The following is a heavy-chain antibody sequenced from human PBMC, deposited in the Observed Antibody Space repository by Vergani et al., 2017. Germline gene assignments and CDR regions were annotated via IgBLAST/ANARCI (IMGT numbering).Heavy chain of an antibody. D-gene: IGHD3-9*01. V-gene: IGHV1-46*03. Sequence: QVQVVQSGAEVKKSGASVKVSCKTSGYTFSNYYMHWVRQAPGQGLEWMGIINPSGGHTNYAQKFQGRLTMTRDTSTSTVYMELSSLRSEDTAIYYCARGDYGILTGYRYCREGSLVTVSA. CDR1: GYTFSNYY. CDR3: ARGDYGILTGYRY. J-gene: IGHJ4*02. CDR2: INPSGGHT.